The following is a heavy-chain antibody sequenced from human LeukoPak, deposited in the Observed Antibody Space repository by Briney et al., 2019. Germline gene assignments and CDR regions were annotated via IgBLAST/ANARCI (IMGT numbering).Heavy chain of an antibody. CDR1: GGSISSYY. CDR2: IYYSGST. Sequence: PSETLSLICTVSGGSISSYYRSWIRQPPGKGLEWIGYIYYSGSTNYNPSLKSRVTISVDTSKNQFSLKLSSVTAADTAVYYCARQNVDTAMVPYYYYYMDVWGKGTTVTVSS. V-gene: IGHV4-59*01. CDR3: ARQNVDTAMVPYYYYYMDV. D-gene: IGHD5-18*01. J-gene: IGHJ6*03.